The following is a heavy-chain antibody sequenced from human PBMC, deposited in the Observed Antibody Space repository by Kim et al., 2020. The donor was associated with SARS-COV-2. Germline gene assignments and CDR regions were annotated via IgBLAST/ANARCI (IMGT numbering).Heavy chain of an antibody. J-gene: IGHJ5*02. V-gene: IGHV4-31*03. CDR1: GGSISSGGYY. Sequence: SETLSLTCTVSGGSISSGGYYWSWIRQHPGKGLEWIGYIYYSGSTYYNPSLKSRVTISVDTSKNQFSLKLSSVTAADTAVYYCARVPEEDDYGGNYPYINWFDPWGQGTLVTVSS. CDR3: ARVPEEDDYGGNYPYINWFDP. D-gene: IGHD4-17*01. CDR2: IYYSGST.